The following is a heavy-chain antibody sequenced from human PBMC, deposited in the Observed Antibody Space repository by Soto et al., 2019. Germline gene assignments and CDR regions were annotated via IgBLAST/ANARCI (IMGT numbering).Heavy chain of an antibody. J-gene: IGHJ5*02. CDR2: INHSGST. CDR3: ARGRCSGGSCYLNSGSFDP. CDR1: GGSFSGYY. D-gene: IGHD2-15*01. Sequence: QVQLQQWGAGLLKPSETLSLTCAVYGGSFSGYYWSWIRQPPGKGLEWIGEINHSGSTNYNPSLKSRVTRSVDTSKNQFSLKLSSETAADTAVYYCARGRCSGGSCYLNSGSFDPWGQGTLVTVSS. V-gene: IGHV4-34*01.